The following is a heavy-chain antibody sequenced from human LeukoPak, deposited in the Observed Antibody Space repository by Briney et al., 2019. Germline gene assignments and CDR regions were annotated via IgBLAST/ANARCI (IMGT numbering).Heavy chain of an antibody. D-gene: IGHD1-1*01. CDR2: IYRGGTT. J-gene: IGHJ3*02. V-gene: IGHV3-53*01. CDR1: GFTVSSSY. Sequence: PGGSLRLSCAASGFTVSSSYMNWVRQAPGKGLEWVSLIYRGGTTYYADSVKGRFTISRDISINTLYLQMNSLRPEDTAVYYCAGVKTGTTTPGAFDIWGQGTMVTVSS. CDR3: AGVKTGTTTPGAFDI.